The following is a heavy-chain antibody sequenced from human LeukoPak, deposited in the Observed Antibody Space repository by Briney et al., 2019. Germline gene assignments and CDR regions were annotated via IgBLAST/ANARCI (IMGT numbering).Heavy chain of an antibody. CDR1: GFTVSNDY. V-gene: IGHV3-53*01. CDR3: TRLLPSSHHFLDS. J-gene: IGHJ4*02. D-gene: IGHD6-6*01. Sequence: TGGSLRLSCAVSGFTVSNDYMSWVRQAPGKGLEWVSVIYGGGDTCYADSVRGRFTISRDNFENTLFLQMDSLRAEDTAVYYCTRLLPSSHHFLDSWGQGTLVTVSS. CDR2: IYGGGDT.